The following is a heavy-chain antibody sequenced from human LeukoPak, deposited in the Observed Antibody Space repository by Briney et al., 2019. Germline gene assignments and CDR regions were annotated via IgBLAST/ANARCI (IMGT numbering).Heavy chain of an antibody. Sequence: PGGSLRLSCAASGFTFSSYGMHWVRQAPCKGLEWVAFIRYDGSNKYYADSVKGRFTISRDNSKNTLYLQMNSLRAEDTAVYYCVSRDYYYYYMDVWGKGTTVTVSS. V-gene: IGHV3-30*02. CDR3: VSRDYYYYYMDV. D-gene: IGHD5-24*01. J-gene: IGHJ6*03. CDR1: GFTFSSYG. CDR2: IRYDGSNK.